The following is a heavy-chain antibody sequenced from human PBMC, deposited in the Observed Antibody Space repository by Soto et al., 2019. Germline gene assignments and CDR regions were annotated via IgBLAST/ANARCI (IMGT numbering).Heavy chain of an antibody. CDR1: GITFGSRA. CDR2: ITDSGGDA. V-gene: IGHV3-23*01. Sequence: EVQLLESGGDLVQPGGSLRLSCVASGITFGSRAMSWVRQAPGEGLEWVSTITDSGGDAKYADSVRGRFTISRDNFYNTLYMQMNSLRAEDTAVYYCARDPYSNYDYYYGMDVWGQGTTVTVSS. CDR3: ARDPYSNYDYYYGMDV. D-gene: IGHD4-4*01. J-gene: IGHJ6*02.